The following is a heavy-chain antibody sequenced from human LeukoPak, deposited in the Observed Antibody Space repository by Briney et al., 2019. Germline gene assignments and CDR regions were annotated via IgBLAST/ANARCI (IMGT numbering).Heavy chain of an antibody. CDR3: AKGRLQYFDY. CDR1: GFNFRNYA. J-gene: IGHJ4*02. V-gene: IGHV3-23*01. D-gene: IGHD4-11*01. Sequence: GGSLRLSCAASGFNFRNYAMTWVRQAPGKGLEWVSTLSDSGGNTYYADSVKGRFTISRDNSKNTLYLQMNSLRAEDTAVYYCAKGRLQYFDYWGQGTLVTVSS. CDR2: LSDSGGNT.